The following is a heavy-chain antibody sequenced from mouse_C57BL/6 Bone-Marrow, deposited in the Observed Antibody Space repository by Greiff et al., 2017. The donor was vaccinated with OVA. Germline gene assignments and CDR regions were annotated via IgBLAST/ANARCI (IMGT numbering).Heavy chain of an antibody. CDR1: GYTFTSYW. V-gene: IGHV1-55*01. Sequence: QVQLQQPGAELVKPGASVKMSCKASGYTFTSYWITWVKQRPGQGLEWIGDIYPGSGSTNYNEKFKSKATLTVDTSSSTAYMQLSSLTSEDSAVYYCARRGELRLRAMDYWGQGTSVTVSS. D-gene: IGHD3-2*02. CDR3: ARRGELRLRAMDY. J-gene: IGHJ4*01. CDR2: IYPGSGST.